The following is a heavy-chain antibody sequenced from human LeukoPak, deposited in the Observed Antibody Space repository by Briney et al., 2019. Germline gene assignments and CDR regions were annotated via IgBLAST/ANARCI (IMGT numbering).Heavy chain of an antibody. V-gene: IGHV5-51*01. CDR2: IYPGDSDT. J-gene: IGHJ4*02. D-gene: IGHD1-7*01. Sequence: GESLKISCKGSGYSFTTYWIGWVRQMPGKGLEWMGIIYPGDSDTRYSPSFQGQVTISADKSTNTAYPQWSSLKASDTAIYYCARRPQLRSELDYWGQGALVTVSS. CDR3: ARRPQLRSELDY. CDR1: GYSFTTYW.